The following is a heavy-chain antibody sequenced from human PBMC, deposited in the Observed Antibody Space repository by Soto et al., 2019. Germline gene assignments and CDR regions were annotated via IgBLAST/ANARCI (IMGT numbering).Heavy chain of an antibody. V-gene: IGHV4-4*07. CDR2: IYSSGST. D-gene: IGHD3-16*01. Sequence: TSETLSLTXAVSGGSMSSYFWSWIRQPAGKGLEWIGRIYSSGSTSYNPSLKSRVTLSVDTSKNQVSLRLNSMTAADTAVYYCARGLSAFDPWGQGTLVTVSS. J-gene: IGHJ5*02. CDR1: GGSMSSYF. CDR3: ARGLSAFDP.